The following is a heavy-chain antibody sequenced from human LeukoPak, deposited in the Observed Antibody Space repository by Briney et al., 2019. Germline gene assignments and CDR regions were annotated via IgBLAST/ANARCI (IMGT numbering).Heavy chain of an antibody. Sequence: SETLSLTCTVSGYSISSGYYWGWIRQPPGKGLEWIGSIYHSGSTYYKPSLKSRVTISVDTSKNQFSLKLSSVTAADTAVYYCARVGGYSYGLYYFDYWGQGTLVTVSS. CDR3: ARVGGYSYGLYYFDY. V-gene: IGHV4-38-2*02. CDR1: GYSISSGYY. D-gene: IGHD5-18*01. CDR2: IYHSGST. J-gene: IGHJ4*02.